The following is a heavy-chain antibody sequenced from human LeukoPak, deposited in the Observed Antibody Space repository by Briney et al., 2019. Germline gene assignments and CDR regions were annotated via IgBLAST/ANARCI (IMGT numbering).Heavy chain of an antibody. J-gene: IGHJ4*02. Sequence: PGGSLRLSCAGSGFTFSSYGMSWVRQAPGKGLEWVSGLSDSGVTTYYADSVKGRFTISRDNAKNTLYLQMNSLRAEDTAIYYCAKQRGIYMYRPFEDWGQGTLVTVSS. CDR1: GFTFSSYG. V-gene: IGHV3-23*01. CDR3: AKQRGIYMYRPFED. CDR2: LSDSGVTT. D-gene: IGHD2/OR15-2a*01.